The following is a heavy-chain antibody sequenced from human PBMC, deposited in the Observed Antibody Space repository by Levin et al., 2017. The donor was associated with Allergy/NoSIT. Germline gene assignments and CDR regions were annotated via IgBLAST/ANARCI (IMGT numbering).Heavy chain of an antibody. CDR3: TRDRGSSGWFES. CDR1: GGPVNSGSYY. CDR2: VYYSGTT. D-gene: IGHD6-19*01. V-gene: IGHV4-61*01. J-gene: IGHJ5*01. Sequence: SQTLSLPCTVSGGPVNSGSYYWSWIRQPPGKGLEWIGSVYYSGTTNYNPSLKRRASITVDTSKNQFSLTLSSLTAADTAVYYCTRDRGSSGWFESWGQGTLVTVSS.